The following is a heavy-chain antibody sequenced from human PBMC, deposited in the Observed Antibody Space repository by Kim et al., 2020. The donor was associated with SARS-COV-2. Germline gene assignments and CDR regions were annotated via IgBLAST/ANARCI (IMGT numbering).Heavy chain of an antibody. CDR1: GFTFGDYA. V-gene: IGHV3-9*01. Sequence: GGSLRLSCAASGFTFGDYAMHWVRQAPGKGLEWVSGISWNSGSIAYADSVKGRFTISRGNAKKSLYLQVNSLRAEDTALYYCAKAYCSSTNCYIVYWGQGTLVTVSS. CDR3: AKAYCSSTNCYIVY. D-gene: IGHD2-2*02. J-gene: IGHJ4*02. CDR2: ISWNSGSI.